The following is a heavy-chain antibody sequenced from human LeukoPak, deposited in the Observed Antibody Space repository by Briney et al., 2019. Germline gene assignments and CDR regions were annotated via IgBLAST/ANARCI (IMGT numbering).Heavy chain of an antibody. D-gene: IGHD2-15*01. J-gene: IGHJ2*01. CDR2: IRSDGNNR. CDR1: GFTFSRND. CDR3: AKRGGYCSGGTCYDWYFDL. V-gene: IGHV3-30*02. Sequence: GGSLRLSCAASGFTFSRNDMYWVRQAPGKGLEWVAFIRSDGNNRNYADSAKGRFTISRDNSKNTLYLQMNSLRTEDTAVYHCAKRGGYCSGGTCYDWYFDLWGRGTLVSVSS.